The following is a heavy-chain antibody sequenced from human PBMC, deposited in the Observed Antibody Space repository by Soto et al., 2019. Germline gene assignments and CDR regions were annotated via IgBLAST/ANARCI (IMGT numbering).Heavy chain of an antibody. J-gene: IGHJ4*02. D-gene: IGHD3-16*01. V-gene: IGHV3-48*02. CDR3: ARDRGGAGPTDY. CDR1: GFTFSNSG. Sequence: EVQLVESGGGLVQPGGSLRLSCAASGFTFSNSGMNWVRQAPGKGLEWVSYISSSSSTIRYADSVKGRFTISRDNAKNSLFLQMNSLRDEDTAVYYCARDRGGAGPTDYWGQGTLVTVSS. CDR2: ISSSSSTI.